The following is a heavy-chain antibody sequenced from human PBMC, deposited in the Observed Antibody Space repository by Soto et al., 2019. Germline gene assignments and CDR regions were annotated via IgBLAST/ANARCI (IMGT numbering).Heavy chain of an antibody. J-gene: IGHJ6*02. V-gene: IGHV3-23*01. CDR2: ISGSGGST. Sequence: PVGSLRLSCAASGFTFSSYSMSLVRQAPGKGLEWVSAISGSGGSTYYADSVKGRFTISRDNSKNTLYLQMNSLRAEDTAVYYCAKDLPKNYYYGMDVWGQGTTVTVSS. CDR3: AKDLPKNYYYGMDV. CDR1: GFTFSSYS.